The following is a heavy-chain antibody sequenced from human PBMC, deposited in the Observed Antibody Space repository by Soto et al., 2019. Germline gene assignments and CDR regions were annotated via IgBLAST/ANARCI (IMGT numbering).Heavy chain of an antibody. Sequence: QVQLVESGGGVVQPGRSLRLSCAASGFTFSSYGMHWVRQAPGKGLEWVAVIWYDGSNKYYADSVKGRFTISRDNSKNTLYLQMNSLRAEDTAVYYCARGPMGINGILGDAFDIWGQGTMVTVSS. J-gene: IGHJ3*02. CDR3: ARGPMGINGILGDAFDI. CDR2: IWYDGSNK. V-gene: IGHV3-33*01. D-gene: IGHD1-20*01. CDR1: GFTFSSYG.